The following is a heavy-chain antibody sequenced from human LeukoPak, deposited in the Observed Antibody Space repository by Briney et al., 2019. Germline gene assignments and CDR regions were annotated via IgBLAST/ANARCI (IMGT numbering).Heavy chain of an antibody. CDR1: SSSISSYY. D-gene: IGHD5-18*01. CDR2: IYYSAST. J-gene: IGHJ4*02. CDR3: ARHYLGYSFDY. V-gene: IGHV4-59*08. Sequence: PSETLSLTCTVSSSSISSYYWSWIRQAPGKGLEWIGYIYYSASTNYNPSLKSRVTISVVTSKNQFSLRLSSVTAADTAVYYCARHYLGYSFDYWGQGTLVTVS.